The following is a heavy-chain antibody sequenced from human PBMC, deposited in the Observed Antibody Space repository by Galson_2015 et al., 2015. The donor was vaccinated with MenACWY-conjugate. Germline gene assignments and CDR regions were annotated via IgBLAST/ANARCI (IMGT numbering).Heavy chain of an antibody. CDR1: GYSFASYW. CDR3: ARHRDYYGSGSYYTPGWDYGMDV. CDR2: IDPSDSYT. J-gene: IGHJ6*02. V-gene: IGHV5-10-1*01. D-gene: IGHD3-10*01. Sequence: QSGAEVIKPGESLRISCKGSGYSFASYWVSWGRQMPGKGLEWMGRIDPSDSYTNYSAYFQGHVTISADKSISTAYLQWSSLKASDTAMYYCARHRDYYGSGSYYTPGWDYGMDVWGQGTTVTVSS.